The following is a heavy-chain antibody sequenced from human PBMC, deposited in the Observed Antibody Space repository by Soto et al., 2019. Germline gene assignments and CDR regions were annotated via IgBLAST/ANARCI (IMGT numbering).Heavy chain of an antibody. CDR3: AKASGESYPGSRVIDY. CDR2: ITYTGGGT. Sequence: PVGSLRLSCAASGFTFSSYAMSWVRQAPGKGLEWVSAITYTGGGTLYADSVKGRFTISRDNSKNTLYLQMNSLRAEDAAIYYCAKASGESYPGSRVIDYCGQRTRVTVSS. D-gene: IGHD3-10*01. V-gene: IGHV3-23*01. J-gene: IGHJ4*02. CDR1: GFTFSSYA.